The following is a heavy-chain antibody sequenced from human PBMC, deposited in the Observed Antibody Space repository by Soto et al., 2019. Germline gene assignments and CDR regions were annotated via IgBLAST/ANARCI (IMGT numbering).Heavy chain of an antibody. D-gene: IGHD2-8*01. Sequence: SVKVSCKASGFTFTSSAFQWVRQARGQRLEWIGWIAVGSGYTNYAQRFQDRVTLTRDMSTATTYMELSRLTSEDTAIYYCAADATAWQQMVPSDYWGQGTQVTVSS. CDR3: AADATAWQQMVPSDY. J-gene: IGHJ4*02. CDR1: GFTFTSSA. CDR2: IAVGSGYT. V-gene: IGHV1-58*01.